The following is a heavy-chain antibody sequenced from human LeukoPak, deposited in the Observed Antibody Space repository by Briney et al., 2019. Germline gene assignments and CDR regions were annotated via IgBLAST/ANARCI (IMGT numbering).Heavy chain of an antibody. J-gene: IGHJ6*03. V-gene: IGHV3-48*03. CDR2: ISSSGRTV. CDR3: AKRGPAIFGVYMDV. CDR1: GFTFSNYE. Sequence: GGSLRLSCAASGFTFSNYEMNLVRQAPGKGLEWVSHISSSGRTVYYADSVKGRFTISRDNANKSLFLQMNSLRAEDTAVYYCAKRGPAIFGVYMDVWGKGTTVTVSS. D-gene: IGHD3-3*01.